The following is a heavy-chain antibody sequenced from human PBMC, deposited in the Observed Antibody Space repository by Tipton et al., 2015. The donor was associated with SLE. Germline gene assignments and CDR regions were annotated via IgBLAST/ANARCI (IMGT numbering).Heavy chain of an antibody. CDR3: ARGDPIHY. Sequence: SLRLSCAASGFTFSSYDMHWVRQAPGKGLEWVAVISYDGGYKYYGDSVKGRFTISRDNSKSTLFLQMNSLRAEDTAVYYCARGDPIHYWGQGTLVTVSS. J-gene: IGHJ4*02. V-gene: IGHV3-30*03. CDR1: GFTFSSYD. D-gene: IGHD2-21*02. CDR2: ISYDGGYK.